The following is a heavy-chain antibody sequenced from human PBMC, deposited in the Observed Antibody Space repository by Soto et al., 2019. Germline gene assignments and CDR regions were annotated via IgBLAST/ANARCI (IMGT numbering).Heavy chain of an antibody. D-gene: IGHD4-17*01. CDR3: AKDLYGDYAYYYYMDV. V-gene: IGHV3-9*01. CDR1: GFTFDDYA. J-gene: IGHJ6*03. CDR2: ISWNSGSI. Sequence: GGSLRLSCAASGFTFDDYAMHWVRQAPGKGLEWVSGISWNSGSIGYADSVKGRFTISRDNAKNSLYLQMNSLRAEDTALYYCAKDLYGDYAYYYYMDVWGKGTTVTVSS.